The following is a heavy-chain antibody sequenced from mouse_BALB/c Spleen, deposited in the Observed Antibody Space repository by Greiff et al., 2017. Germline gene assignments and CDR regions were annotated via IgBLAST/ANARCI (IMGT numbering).Heavy chain of an antibody. CDR1: GYTFTSYW. D-gene: IGHD1-1*01. J-gene: IGHJ4*01. CDR3: ATPYGSSHYYAMDY. V-gene: IGHV1-69*02. CDR2: IDPSDSET. Sequence: QVQLQQPGAELVKPGAPVKLSCKASGYTFTSYWMNWVKQRPGRGLEWIGRIDPSDSETHYNQKFKDKATLTVDKSSRTAYIQLSSLTSEDSAVYYCATPYGSSHYYAMDYWGQGTSVTVAS.